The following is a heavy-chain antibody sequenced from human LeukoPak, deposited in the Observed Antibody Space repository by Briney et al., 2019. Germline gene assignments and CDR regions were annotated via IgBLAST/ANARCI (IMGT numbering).Heavy chain of an antibody. V-gene: IGHV3-21*01. Sequence: GGSLRLSCAASGFTFSSYSMNWVRQAPGKGLEWVSSISSSSSYIYYADSVKGRFTISRDNAKNSLYLQMNSLRAEDTAVYYCARAYSSSWYQLDHVYYFDYWGQGTLVTVSS. CDR3: ARAYSSSWYQLDHVYYFDY. CDR2: ISSSSSYI. D-gene: IGHD6-13*01. J-gene: IGHJ4*02. CDR1: GFTFSSYS.